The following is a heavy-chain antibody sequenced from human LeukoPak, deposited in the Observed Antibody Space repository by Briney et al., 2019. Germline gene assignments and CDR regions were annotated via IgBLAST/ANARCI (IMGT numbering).Heavy chain of an antibody. Sequence: PGGSLRLSCAASGFTVSSNYMNWVRQAPGKGLEWVSVIYSGGSTYYADSVKGRFTISRDNSKNTLFLQMNSLRAEDTAVYNCAREAVTRNYFDYWGQGTLVTVSS. J-gene: IGHJ4*02. CDR1: GFTVSSNY. CDR3: AREAVTRNYFDY. D-gene: IGHD4-17*01. V-gene: IGHV3-53*01. CDR2: IYSGGST.